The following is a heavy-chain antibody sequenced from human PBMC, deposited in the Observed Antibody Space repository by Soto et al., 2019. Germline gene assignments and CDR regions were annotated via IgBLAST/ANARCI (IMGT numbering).Heavy chain of an antibody. V-gene: IGHV3-53*01. CDR2: IYSGGYT. J-gene: IGHJ4*02. Sequence: EVQLVESGGGLIQPGGSLRLSCAVSGFTVSNNYMSWVRQAPGKGLEGVSVIYSGGYTAYGDSVKGRFTISRDNSKNKIYLKMKSRGPDDTAVFYGATSPGGGGYWGQGTLVTVSS. CDR3: ATSPGGGGY. CDR1: GFTVSNNY. D-gene: IGHD3-10*01.